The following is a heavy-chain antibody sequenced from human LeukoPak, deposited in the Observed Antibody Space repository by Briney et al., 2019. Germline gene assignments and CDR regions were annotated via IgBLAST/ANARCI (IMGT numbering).Heavy chain of an antibody. D-gene: IGHD2-2*01. Sequence: GGSLRLSCAASGFTVSDNYMSWVRRPPGKGLEWVSSISSSSSYIYYTDSVKGRFTISRDNAKNSLYLQMNSLRAEDTAVYYCARGRCSTTSCYGYNWFDPWGQGTLVTVSS. CDR2: ISSSSSYI. V-gene: IGHV3-11*04. CDR3: ARGRCSTTSCYGYNWFDP. CDR1: GFTVSDNY. J-gene: IGHJ5*02.